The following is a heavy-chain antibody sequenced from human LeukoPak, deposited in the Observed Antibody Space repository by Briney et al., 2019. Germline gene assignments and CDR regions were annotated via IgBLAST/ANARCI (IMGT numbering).Heavy chain of an antibody. CDR3: AKRGIVIRGILVIGYHQEAYHYDY. CDR1: GFSFPTHS. CDR2: IGSSSSTI. D-gene: IGHD3-10*01. Sequence: GGSLRLSCAASGFSFPTHSFHWVRQSPGKGLEWVAYIGSSSSTIYQAKSMKGRTSISRDTSLNTLYLQMTSLRAEDTAVYFCAKRGIVIRGILVIGYHQEAYHYDYWGQGVLVTVSS. J-gene: IGHJ4*02. V-gene: IGHV3-48*01.